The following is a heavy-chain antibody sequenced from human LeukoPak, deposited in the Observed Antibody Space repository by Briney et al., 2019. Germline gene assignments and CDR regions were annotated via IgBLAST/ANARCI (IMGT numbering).Heavy chain of an antibody. D-gene: IGHD3-10*01. CDR2: ISAYNGNI. V-gene: IGHV1-18*04. J-gene: IGHJ3*02. CDR3: ARDILYGSGSYNAFDI. Sequence: ASVKVSCKASGYTFTSYGISWVRQAPGQGLEWMGWISAYNGNINYAQKLQGRVTMTTDTSTSTAYMELRSLRSDDTAVYYCARDILYGSGSYNAFDIWGQGTMVTVSS. CDR1: GYTFTSYG.